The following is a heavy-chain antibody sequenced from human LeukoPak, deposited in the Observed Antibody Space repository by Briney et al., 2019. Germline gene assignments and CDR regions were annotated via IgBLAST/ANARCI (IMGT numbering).Heavy chain of an antibody. Sequence: SQTLSLTXTVSGGSISSGDYYWSWIGQPPGKGLGWIGYIYYSGSTYYNPSLKSRVTISVDTSKNQFSLKLSSVTAADTAVYYCARGSSDHSGKLDYWGQGTLVTVPS. J-gene: IGHJ4*02. CDR2: IYYSGST. CDR3: ARGSSDHSGKLDY. V-gene: IGHV4-30-4*08. CDR1: GGSISSGDYY. D-gene: IGHD3-10*01.